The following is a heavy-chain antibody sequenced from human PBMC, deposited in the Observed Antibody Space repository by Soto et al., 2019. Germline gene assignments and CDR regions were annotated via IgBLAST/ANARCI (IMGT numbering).Heavy chain of an antibody. D-gene: IGHD2-21*01. V-gene: IGHV3-48*01. CDR1: GFALTYYN. J-gene: IGHJ4*02. CDR2: ISISTIAT. Sequence: EVQLVESGGGLVQLGGSLRPSCSASGFALTYYNMNWFRKAPGKGLEWVLDISISTIATYYADSVKARFTISRDNAKNSLYLQMSNLSAEDTAIYYCVRDSAYSFDYWGQGTLVTVSS. CDR3: VRDSAYSFDY.